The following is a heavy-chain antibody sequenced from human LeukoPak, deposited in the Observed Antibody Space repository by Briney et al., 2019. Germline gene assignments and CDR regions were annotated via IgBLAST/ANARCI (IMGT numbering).Heavy chain of an antibody. CDR3: ARDQYYDSSGYASSDDP. D-gene: IGHD3-22*01. CDR1: GGSISSSSYY. J-gene: IGHJ5*02. Sequence: SETLSLTCTVSGGSISSSSYYWGWIRQPPGKGLEWIGSIYYSGSTYYNPSLKSRVTISVDTSKNQFSLKLSSVTAADTAVYYCARDQYYDSSGYASSDDPWGQGTLVTVSS. V-gene: IGHV4-39*07. CDR2: IYYSGST.